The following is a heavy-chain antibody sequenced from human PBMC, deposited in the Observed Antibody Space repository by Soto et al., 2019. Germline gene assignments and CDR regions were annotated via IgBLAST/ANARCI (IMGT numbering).Heavy chain of an antibody. CDR2: IYHSGST. J-gene: IGHJ5*02. Sequence: SETLSLTCAVSGGSISSGGYSWSWIRQPPGKGLECIGYIYHSGSTYYNPSLKSRVTISVDRSKNQFSLNLSSVTAADTAVYYCASTITIFGGFDPWGQGTLVTVSS. D-gene: IGHD3-3*01. V-gene: IGHV4-30-2*01. CDR3: ASTITIFGGFDP. CDR1: GGSISSGGYS.